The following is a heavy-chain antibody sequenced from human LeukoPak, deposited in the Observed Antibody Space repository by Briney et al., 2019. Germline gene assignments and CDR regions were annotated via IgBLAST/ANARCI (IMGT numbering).Heavy chain of an antibody. CDR3: TYHQWQNLYYFDY. D-gene: IGHD6-19*01. Sequence: LPGGSLRLSCTASGFTFGDYAMSWFRQAPGKGLEWVGFIRSKAYGGTTEYAASVKGRFTISRDDSKSIAYLQMNSLKTEDTAVYYCTYHQWQNLYYFDYWGQGTLVTVSS. CDR2: IRSKAYGGTT. V-gene: IGHV3-49*03. CDR1: GFTFGDYA. J-gene: IGHJ4*02.